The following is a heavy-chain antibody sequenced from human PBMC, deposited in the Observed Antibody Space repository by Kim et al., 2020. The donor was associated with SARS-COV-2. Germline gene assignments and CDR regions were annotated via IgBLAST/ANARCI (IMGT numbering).Heavy chain of an antibody. CDR3: AREWFSWPHTTYGMDV. CDR1: GGSISSGGYY. CDR2: IYYSGST. Sequence: SETLSLTCTVSGGSISSGGYYWSWIRQHPGKGLEWIGYIYYSGSTYYNPSLKSRVTISVDTSKNQFSLKLSSVTAADTAVYYCAREWFSWPHTTYGMDVWGQGTTVTVSS. J-gene: IGHJ6*02. D-gene: IGHD3-22*01. V-gene: IGHV4-31*03.